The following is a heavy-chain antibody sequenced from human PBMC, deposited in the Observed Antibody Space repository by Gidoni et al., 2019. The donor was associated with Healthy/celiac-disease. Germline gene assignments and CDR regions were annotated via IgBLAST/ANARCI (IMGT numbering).Heavy chain of an antibody. Sequence: QVQLQQWGAGLLKPSETLSLTFAVHGGSFSGYYWSWIRQPPGKGLEWIGEINHSGSTNYNPSLKSRVTISVDTSKNQFSLKLSSVTAADTAVYYCARGRRTGDGRAQPIDYWGQGTLVTVSS. J-gene: IGHJ4*02. CDR1: GGSFSGYY. D-gene: IGHD7-27*01. V-gene: IGHV4-34*01. CDR2: INHSGST. CDR3: ARGRRTGDGRAQPIDY.